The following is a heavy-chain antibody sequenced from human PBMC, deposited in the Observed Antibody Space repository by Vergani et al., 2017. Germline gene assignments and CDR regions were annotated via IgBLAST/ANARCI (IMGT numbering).Heavy chain of an antibody. V-gene: IGHV7-4-1*02. CDR2: INTNTGNP. J-gene: IGHJ4*02. D-gene: IGHD6-19*01. CDR3: ARVLAGAVADFDY. CDR1: GGTFSSYA. Sequence: QVQLVQSGAEVKKPGSSVKVSCKASGGTFSSYAISWVRQAPGQGLEWMGGINTNTGNPTYAQGFTGRFVFSLDTSVSTAYLQISSLKAEDTAVYYCARVLAGAVADFDYWGQGTLVTVSS.